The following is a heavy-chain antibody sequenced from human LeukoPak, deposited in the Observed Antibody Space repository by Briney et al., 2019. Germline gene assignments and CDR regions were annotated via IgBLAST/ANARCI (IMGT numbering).Heavy chain of an antibody. V-gene: IGHV1-2*02. D-gene: IGHD5-12*01. CDR2: MYFNSGAT. CDR3: AGEGSSGQDWYAFDV. CDR1: GFSFTGYY. Sequence: ASVRVSCKASGFSFTGYYVQWLRQAPGQGLEWVGWMYFNSGATRYAPKFQDRATMTRDTSISTAYMELSSLRADDTAMYFCAGEGSSGQDWYAFDVWGQETMVTVSS. J-gene: IGHJ3*01.